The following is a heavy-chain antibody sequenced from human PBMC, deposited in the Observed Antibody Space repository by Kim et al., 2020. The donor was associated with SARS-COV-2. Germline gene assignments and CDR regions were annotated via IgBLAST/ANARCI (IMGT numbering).Heavy chain of an antibody. CDR3: ARHLYCTGGNCYYAFDF. V-gene: IGHV5-51*01. Sequence: GESLKISCKGSGYIFANHWIGWVLQLPGKGLEWMGIINAAGSDSRFSPSFQGHVTISVDKSINSVYLQWSSLKASDTAIYYCARHLYCTGGNCYYAFDFW. D-gene: IGHD2-8*02. CDR2: INAAGSDS. CDR1: GYIFANHW. J-gene: IGHJ3*01.